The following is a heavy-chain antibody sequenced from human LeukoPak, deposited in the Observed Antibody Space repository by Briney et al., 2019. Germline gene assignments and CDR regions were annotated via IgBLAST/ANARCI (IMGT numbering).Heavy chain of an antibody. V-gene: IGHV3-21*01. D-gene: IGHD3-3*01. CDR2: ISSSSSYI. CDR3: ASHPPPSAYDFWSGYYSEGYYYYYYYMDV. J-gene: IGHJ6*03. Sequence: GGSLRLSCAASGFTFSSYSMNWVRRAPGKGLEWVSSISSSSSYIYYADSVKGRFTISRDNAKNSLYLQMNSLRAEDTAVYYCASHPPPSAYDFWSGYYSEGYYYYYYYMDVWGKGTTVTVSS. CDR1: GFTFSSYS.